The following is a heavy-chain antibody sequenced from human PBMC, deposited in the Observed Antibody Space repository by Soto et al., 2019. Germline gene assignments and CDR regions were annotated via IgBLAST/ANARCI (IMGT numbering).Heavy chain of an antibody. D-gene: IGHD6-19*01. V-gene: IGHV3-23*01. CDR3: AKERSSGWSFDY. Sequence: EVQLLESGGGLVQPGGSLRLSCAASGFTFSTYARNWVRQAPGKGLVWVSGISGSGDSTYYADSVKGRFTVSRDNSKNTLYVQMTRLRAEETAVFYCAKERSSGWSFDYWGQGTLVTASS. CDR2: ISGSGDST. J-gene: IGHJ4*02. CDR1: GFTFSTYA.